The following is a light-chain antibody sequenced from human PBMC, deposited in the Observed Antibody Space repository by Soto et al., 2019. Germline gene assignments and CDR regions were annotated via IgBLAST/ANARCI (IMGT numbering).Light chain of an antibody. CDR1: QSVGSD. J-gene: IGKJ1*01. V-gene: IGKV3-15*01. CDR3: QQYNTWPRT. CDR2: GAS. Sequence: EIVMTQSPATLSVSPGERATLSCRASQSVGSDLAWYQQKPGQAPRIILYGASTRATGVPARFSGSGSGTDFTLTVSSLQSEDFAIYYCQQYNTWPRTFGQGTKVDIK.